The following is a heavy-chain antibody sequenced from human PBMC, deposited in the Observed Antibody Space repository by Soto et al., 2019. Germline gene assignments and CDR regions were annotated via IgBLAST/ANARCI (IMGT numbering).Heavy chain of an antibody. CDR1: GFTFRNQD. V-gene: IGHV3-23*01. Sequence: EVQLLESGGGLVQPGGSLRLTCVGSGFTFRNQDMRWVRQAPGKGLEWVSGISGRGGVTYYADSVKGRFTISRDNSKNTLYLQMNNLRANDTAVYYCAKDRQFRSYYESAGHYNDCGQGTLVTVSS. CDR2: ISGRGGVT. J-gene: IGHJ4*02. CDR3: AKDRQFRSYYESAGHYND. D-gene: IGHD3-22*01.